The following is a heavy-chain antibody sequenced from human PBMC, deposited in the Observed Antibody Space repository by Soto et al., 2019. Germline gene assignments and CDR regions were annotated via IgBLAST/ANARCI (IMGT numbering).Heavy chain of an antibody. V-gene: IGHV4-4*02. J-gene: IGHJ6*02. CDR1: GGSISSSNW. D-gene: IGHD2-15*01. CDR3: ARVLGSYYYGMDV. Sequence: QVQLQESGPGLVKPSGTLSLTCAVSGGSISSSNWWSWVRQRPGKGLEWIGEIYHSGSTYYNPSLNRLVTKAGDKSKNQFSLKMRSVSAADTAVYYCARVLGSYYYGMDVWGQGTTVTVSS. CDR2: IYHSGST.